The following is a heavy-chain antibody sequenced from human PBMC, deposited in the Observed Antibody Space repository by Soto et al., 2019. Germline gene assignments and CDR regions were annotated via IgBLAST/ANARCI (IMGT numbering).Heavy chain of an antibody. J-gene: IGHJ6*02. V-gene: IGHV4-39*01. CDR3: ASLNTIFGVVTPPLGMDV. D-gene: IGHD3-3*01. CDR2: IYYSGST. CDR1: GCSISSSSYY. Sequence: PSETLSLTCPVSGCSISSSSYYWGWIRQPPGKGLEWIGSIYYSGSTYYNPSLKSRVTISVDTSKNQFSLKLSSVTAADTAVYYCASLNTIFGVVTPPLGMDVWGQGTTVTVSS.